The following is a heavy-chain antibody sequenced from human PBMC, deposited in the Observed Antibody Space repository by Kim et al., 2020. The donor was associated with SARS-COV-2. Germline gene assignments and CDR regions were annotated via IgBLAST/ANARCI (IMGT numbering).Heavy chain of an antibody. V-gene: IGHV3-21*01. Sequence: GGSLRLSCAAYGFTFSSYTMNWVRQAPGKGLEWVSSISSGSAYIYYADSVKGRFAISRDNAKNSLYLQMNSPRVEDTAVYYCASPYCTTASCPPFFWGQG. CDR2: ISSGSAYI. D-gene: IGHD2-2*01. CDR3: ASPYCTTASCPPFF. J-gene: IGHJ1*01. CDR1: GFTFSSYT.